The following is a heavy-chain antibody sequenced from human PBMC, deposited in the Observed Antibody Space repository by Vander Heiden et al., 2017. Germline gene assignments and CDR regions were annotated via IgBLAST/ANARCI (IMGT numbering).Heavy chain of an antibody. CDR3: ARDPDTGMDV. CDR2: ISSSGSTI. Sequence: QVQLAESGGGLVKPVGSLRPACSASGFTFSDYYMSGIRQAPGKGLEWVSYISSSGSTIYYADSVKGRFTISRDNAKNSLYLQMNSLRAEDTAVYYCARDPDTGMDVWGQGTTVTVSS. J-gene: IGHJ6*02. V-gene: IGHV3-11*01. CDR1: GFTFSDYY. D-gene: IGHD5-18*01.